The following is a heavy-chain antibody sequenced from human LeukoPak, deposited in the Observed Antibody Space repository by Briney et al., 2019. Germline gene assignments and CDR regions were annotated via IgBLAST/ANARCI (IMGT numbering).Heavy chain of an antibody. D-gene: IGHD5-24*01. CDR2: INPNSGDT. Sequence: GASVKVSCKASGYTFTGYYMHWVRQAPGQGLEWMGWINPNSGDTNYAQKFQGRVTMTRDTSISTAYMELSRLRSDDTAVYYCARDPGRWLQFGYPDLDYWGQGTLVTVSS. V-gene: IGHV1-2*02. CDR1: GYTFTGYY. CDR3: ARDPGRWLQFGYPDLDY. J-gene: IGHJ4*02.